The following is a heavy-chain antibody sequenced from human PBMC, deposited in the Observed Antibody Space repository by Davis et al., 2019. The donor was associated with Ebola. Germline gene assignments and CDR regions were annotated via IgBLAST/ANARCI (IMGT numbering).Heavy chain of an antibody. J-gene: IGHJ4*02. Sequence: GESLKISCAASGFSFSNYAMAWVRQAPGKGLEWVSAISTTGESTYYEDSVKGRFTISRDNSKNTLYLQMNSLRGDDTAVYYCVKRSGYSYNYVLDYWGQGVLVSVSS. CDR3: VKRSGYSYNYVLDY. V-gene: IGHV3-23*01. CDR2: ISTTGEST. D-gene: IGHD5-18*01. CDR1: GFSFSNYA.